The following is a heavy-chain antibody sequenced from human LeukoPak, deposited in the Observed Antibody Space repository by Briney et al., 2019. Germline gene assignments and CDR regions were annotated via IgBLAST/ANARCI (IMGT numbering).Heavy chain of an antibody. J-gene: IGHJ3*02. D-gene: IGHD6-13*01. CDR1: GYSFTSYW. Sequence: GESLKISCKGSGYSFTSYWIGWVRQMPGKGLEWMGIIYPGGSDTRYSPSFQGQVTISADKSISTAYLQWSSLKASDTAMYYCARRPLGEGIAAAGNAFDIWGQGTMVTVSS. CDR3: ARRPLGEGIAAAGNAFDI. V-gene: IGHV5-51*01. CDR2: IYPGGSDT.